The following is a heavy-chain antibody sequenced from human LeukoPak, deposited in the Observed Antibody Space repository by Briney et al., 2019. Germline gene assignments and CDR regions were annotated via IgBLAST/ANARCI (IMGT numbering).Heavy chain of an antibody. CDR1: GFTFSSYA. J-gene: IGHJ4*02. D-gene: IGHD3-10*01. CDR3: AKGSYYNLDYFDY. CDR2: ISGSGGST. Sequence: GGSLRLSCAASGFTFSSYAMSWVRQAPGKGLEWVSAISGSGGSTYYADSVKGRFTISGDNSKNTLYLQMNSLRAEDTAVYYCAKGSYYNLDYFDYWGQGTLVTVSS. V-gene: IGHV3-23*01.